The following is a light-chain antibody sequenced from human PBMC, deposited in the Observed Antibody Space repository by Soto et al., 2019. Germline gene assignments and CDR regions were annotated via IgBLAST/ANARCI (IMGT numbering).Light chain of an antibody. J-gene: IGKJ5*01. V-gene: IGKV1-39*01. CDR1: RSISTF. Sequence: DFQMTQSPSSLSASVGDRVTITCRSSRSISTFLNWYQQIPGKAPKLLIYTASTLQSGVPSRFSGSGSGTDFTLTISSLQPEDSATYYCQQSYSNLIPFGQRTRLEIK. CDR3: QQSYSNLIP. CDR2: TAS.